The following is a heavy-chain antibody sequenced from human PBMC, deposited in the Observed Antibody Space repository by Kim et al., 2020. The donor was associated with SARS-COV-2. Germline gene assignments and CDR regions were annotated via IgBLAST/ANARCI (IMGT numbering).Heavy chain of an antibody. CDR3: ARVAAAGPYYYYYYMDV. J-gene: IGHJ6*03. Sequence: GGSLRLSCAASGFTFSSYGMHWVRQAPGKGLEWMAHIWYDGSNKNYTDSVKGRFAISRDNSKNTLYLQMNSLRAEDTAVYYCARVAAAGPYYYYYYMDV. CDR1: GFTFSSYG. CDR2: IWYDGSNK. V-gene: IGHV3-33*01. D-gene: IGHD6-13*01.